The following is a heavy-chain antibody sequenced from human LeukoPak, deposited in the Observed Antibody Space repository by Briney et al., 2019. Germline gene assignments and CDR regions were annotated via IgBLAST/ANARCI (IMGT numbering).Heavy chain of an antibody. CDR1: GFTFSSYI. Sequence: GGSLRLSRAASGFTFSSYIMNWVRQAPGKGLESVSFISCSSSYIYYADAVRGRFTISRDNDKNSHYLHMNRLRAEDTDVYHCTRKRGHGYTAGGFDYWGQGTLVTVSS. CDR2: ISCSSSYI. D-gene: IGHD5-24*01. J-gene: IGHJ4*02. CDR3: TRKRGHGYTAGGFDY. V-gene: IGHV3-21*01.